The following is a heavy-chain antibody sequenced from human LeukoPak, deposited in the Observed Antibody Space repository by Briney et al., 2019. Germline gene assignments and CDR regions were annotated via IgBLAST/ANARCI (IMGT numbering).Heavy chain of an antibody. D-gene: IGHD4-23*01. CDR1: GGSFSGYY. Sequence: SETLSLTCAVYGGSFSGYYRTWIRQSPGKGLEWVGEINHSGSTNYNPSLKSRVTISVDTSKNQFSLKLNSVTAADTAVYYCARRDRYGGISYWGQGPLVTVSS. CDR2: INHSGST. CDR3: ARRDRYGGISY. V-gene: IGHV4-34*01. J-gene: IGHJ4*02.